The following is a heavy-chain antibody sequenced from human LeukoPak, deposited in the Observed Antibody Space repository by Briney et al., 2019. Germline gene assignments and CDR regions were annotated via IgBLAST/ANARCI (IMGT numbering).Heavy chain of an antibody. CDR1: GYTFTGYY. Sequence: ASVKVSCKASGYTFTGYYMHWVRQASGQGLEWMGWINPNSGGTNYAQKFQGRVTMTRDTSISTAYMELSRLRSDDTAVYYCARGDYVWGSYRLTDYWGQGTLVTVSS. CDR2: INPNSGGT. V-gene: IGHV1-2*02. D-gene: IGHD3-16*02. J-gene: IGHJ4*02. CDR3: ARGDYVWGSYRLTDY.